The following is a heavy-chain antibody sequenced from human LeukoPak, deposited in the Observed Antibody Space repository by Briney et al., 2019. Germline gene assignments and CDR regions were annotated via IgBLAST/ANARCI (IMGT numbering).Heavy chain of an antibody. CDR2: ISGSGGST. V-gene: IGHV3-23*01. CDR3: AKRVAFWSGYYGDY. J-gene: IGHJ4*02. D-gene: IGHD3-3*01. CDR1: GFTFSIHG. Sequence: GGTLRLSCAASGFTFSIHGMNWVRQAPGKGLEWVSAISGSGGSTYYADSVKGRFTISRDNSKNTLYLQMNSLRAEDTAVYYCAKRVAFWSGYYGDYWGQGTLVTVSS.